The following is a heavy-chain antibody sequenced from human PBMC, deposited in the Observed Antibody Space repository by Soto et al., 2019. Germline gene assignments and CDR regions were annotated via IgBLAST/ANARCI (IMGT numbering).Heavy chain of an antibody. CDR2: INWNGGST. CDR3: ARKRWMYYYDTSGGGAFDI. CDR1: GFTFDDYG. Sequence: EVQLVESGGTMVRPGGSLRLSCAASGFTFDDYGMSWVRQAPGKGLEWVSGINWNGGSTDYADSVKGRFTISRDNAKNLLFLQMHSLRAEDSALYYCARKRWMYYYDTSGGGAFDIWGQGTMVTVSS. J-gene: IGHJ3*02. V-gene: IGHV3-20*04. D-gene: IGHD3-22*01.